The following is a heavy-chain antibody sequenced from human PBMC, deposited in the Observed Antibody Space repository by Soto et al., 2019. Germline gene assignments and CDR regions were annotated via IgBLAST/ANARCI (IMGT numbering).Heavy chain of an antibody. D-gene: IGHD6-19*01. Sequence: SETLSLTCTVSGGSISSYYWSWIRQPPGKGLEWIGYIYYSGSTNYNPSLKSRVTISVDTSKNQFSLKLSSVTAADTAVYYCARLYSSGWYRVDYWGQGTLVTVSS. CDR3: ARLYSSGWYRVDY. CDR2: IYYSGST. J-gene: IGHJ4*02. V-gene: IGHV4-59*08. CDR1: GGSISSYY.